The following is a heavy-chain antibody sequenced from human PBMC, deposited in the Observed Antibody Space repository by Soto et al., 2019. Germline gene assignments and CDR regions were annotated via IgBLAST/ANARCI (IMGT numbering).Heavy chain of an antibody. CDR2: IYYSGST. CDR3: ATRLLRRNDWYFDL. D-gene: IGHD1-26*01. J-gene: IGHJ2*01. V-gene: IGHV4-30-4*01. CDR1: GGSISSGDYY. Sequence: PSETLSLTCTVSGGSISSGDYYWSWIRQPPGKGLEWIGYIYYSGSTYYNPSLKSRVTISVDTSKNQFSLKLSSVTAADTAVYYCATRLLRRNDWYFDLWGRGTLVTVSS.